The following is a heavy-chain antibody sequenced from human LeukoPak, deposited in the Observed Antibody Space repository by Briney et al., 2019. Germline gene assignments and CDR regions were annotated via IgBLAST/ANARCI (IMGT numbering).Heavy chain of an antibody. CDR2: IYYSGST. CDR1: GGSISSGDYY. V-gene: IGHV4-30-4*01. D-gene: IGHD3-10*01. Sequence: SETLSLTCTVSGGSISSGDYYWSWIRQPPGKGLEWIGYIYYSGSTYYNPSLKSRVTIAVDTSKNQFSLKLSSVTAADTAVYYCARDRDLGYGMDVWGQGTTVTVSS. J-gene: IGHJ6*02. CDR3: ARDRDLGYGMDV.